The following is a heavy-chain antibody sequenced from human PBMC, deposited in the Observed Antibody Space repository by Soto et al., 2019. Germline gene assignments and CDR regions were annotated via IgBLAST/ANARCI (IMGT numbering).Heavy chain of an antibody. CDR2: VNPKRGGT. D-gene: IGHD6-25*01. CDR1: GYRFSDYF. CDR3: ARDSAIPGQFWYFDL. V-gene: IGHV1-2*02. J-gene: IGHJ2*01. Sequence: QVQLVQSGAEVKKPGASVKVSCKTYGYRFSDYFLHWVRQAPGQGPEWMGFVNPKRGGTEYAQKCQGRGTITRGTSISTVYMELNSLTSDDTAVYYCARDSAIPGQFWYFDLWGRGTLVTVSS.